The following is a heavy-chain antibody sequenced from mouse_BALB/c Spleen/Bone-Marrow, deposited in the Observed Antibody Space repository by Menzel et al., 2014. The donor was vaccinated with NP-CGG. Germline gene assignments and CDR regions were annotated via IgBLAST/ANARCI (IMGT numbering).Heavy chain of an antibody. J-gene: IGHJ4*01. V-gene: IGHV1-22*01. Sequence: VQLQQSGPELVKPGASVKISCKTSGYTFTEYTMHWVKQSHGKSLEWIGTINPNNGGTSYNQKFKGKATLTVDKSSSTAYMELRSLTSEGSAVYYCARRIPYGYAMDYWGQGTSVTGSS. D-gene: IGHD2-2*01. CDR2: INPNNGGT. CDR3: ARRIPYGYAMDY. CDR1: GYTFTEYT.